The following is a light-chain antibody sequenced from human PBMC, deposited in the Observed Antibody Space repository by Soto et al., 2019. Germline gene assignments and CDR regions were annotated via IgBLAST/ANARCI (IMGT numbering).Light chain of an antibody. CDR2: DAS. V-gene: IGKV3-11*01. CDR1: QSVTSQ. CDR3: QQRSIWPLT. J-gene: IGKJ4*01. Sequence: EIVLTQSPATLSLSPGEGATLSCRASQSVTSQLAWYQQKPGQAPRLLIYDASNRATGIPARFSGSGSGTDFPLTISSLEAEDFAVYYCQQRSIWPLTFGGGTKVEIK.